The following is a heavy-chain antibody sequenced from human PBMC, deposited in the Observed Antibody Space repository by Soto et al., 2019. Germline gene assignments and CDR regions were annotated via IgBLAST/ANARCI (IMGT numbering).Heavy chain of an antibody. J-gene: IGHJ4*02. D-gene: IGHD1-26*01. V-gene: IGHV1-18*01. CDR3: ARGGGATDAALDY. CDR2: ISAYNGNT. Sequence: ASVKVACKASGYSLTRYGISWARQAPGQGLEWMGWISAYNGNTNYAQKLHGRVTMTTDTSTSTAYMELRSLTSDDTAVYYCARGGGATDAALDYWGQGTLVTVSS. CDR1: GYSLTRYG.